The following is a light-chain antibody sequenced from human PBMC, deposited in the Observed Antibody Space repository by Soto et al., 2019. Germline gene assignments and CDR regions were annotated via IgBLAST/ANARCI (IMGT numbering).Light chain of an antibody. CDR2: AAS. CDR1: RTISTY. V-gene: IGKV1-39*01. CDR3: QQSYSTPST. Sequence: DIQMTQYPSSLSASVGDRVTITCRASRTISTYLNWYHQKPGKAPKLLIYAASTLHGGVPSRFSGSGSGTDFTLTISSLQLEDFATYYCQQSYSTPSTFGQGTDLEI. J-gene: IGKJ2*02.